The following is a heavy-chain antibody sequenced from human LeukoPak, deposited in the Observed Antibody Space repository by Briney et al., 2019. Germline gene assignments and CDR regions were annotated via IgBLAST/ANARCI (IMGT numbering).Heavy chain of an antibody. J-gene: IGHJ4*02. V-gene: IGHV4-59*08. CDR3: ARGEEGRDGYNFGY. Sequence: SETLSLTCTVSGGSISSYYWSWIRQPPGKGLEWIGYIYYSGSTNYNPSLKSRVTISVDTSKNQFSLKLSSVTAADTAVYYCARGEEGRDGYNFGYWGQGTLVTVSS. D-gene: IGHD5-24*01. CDR2: IYYSGST. CDR1: GGSISSYY.